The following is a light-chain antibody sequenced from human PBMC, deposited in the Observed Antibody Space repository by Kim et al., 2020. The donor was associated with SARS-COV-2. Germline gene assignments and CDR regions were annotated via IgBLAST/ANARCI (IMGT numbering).Light chain of an antibody. V-gene: IGLV1-40*01. Sequence: GQRVTISCTGSSINIGAGYDEHCYQQQPRAAAKLLIYGNDNRPSGVADRFSCSKSGTSASLASIGVQAEDEANYYCQSYDSSLNVIFGGGTKVTVL. CDR1: SINIGAGYD. CDR3: QSYDSSLNVI. J-gene: IGLJ2*01. CDR2: GND.